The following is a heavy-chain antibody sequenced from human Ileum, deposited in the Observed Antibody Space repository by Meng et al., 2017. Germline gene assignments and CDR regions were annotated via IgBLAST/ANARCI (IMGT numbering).Heavy chain of an antibody. CDR1: GFTVSSNY. CDR2: IYAGGTT. J-gene: IGHJ4*02. Sequence: VHLWVPGGGLILPGDSLKLSCAAFGFTVSSNYISWVRQAPGKGLEWVSVIYAGGTTYYADSVKGRFTISRDDSKNTLWLQMNSLRPEDTAVYYCHCYGYWGQGTLVTVSS. D-gene: IGHD2-21*01. CDR3: HCYGY. V-gene: IGHV3-53*05.